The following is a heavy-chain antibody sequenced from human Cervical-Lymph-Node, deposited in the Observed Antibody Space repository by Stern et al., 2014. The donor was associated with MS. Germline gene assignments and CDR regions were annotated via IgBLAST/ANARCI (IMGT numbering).Heavy chain of an antibody. V-gene: IGHV1-3*01. Sequence: QVQLEESGAEVKDPGASVKVSCKASGYSFISHAMHWVRQAPGQTFEWRGWINGDNGNTKYSQQLQGRVTITRDKTTSTAYMELSSLTSEDTAVYYCARAGYCSPSTCSDAFDIWGQGTMVTVSS. CDR3: ARAGYCSPSTCSDAFDI. D-gene: IGHD2-15*01. CDR2: INGDNGNT. J-gene: IGHJ3*02. CDR1: GYSFISHA.